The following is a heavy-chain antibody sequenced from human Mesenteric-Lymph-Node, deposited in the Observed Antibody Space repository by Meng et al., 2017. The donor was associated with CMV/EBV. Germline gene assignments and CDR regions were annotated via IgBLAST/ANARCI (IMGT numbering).Heavy chain of an antibody. CDR1: GFTFSSYN. Sequence: GSLRLSCAASGFTFSSYNMNWVRQAPGKGLEWVSAISGSGGSTYYADSVKGRFTISRDNSKNTLYLQMNSLRAEDTAVYYCATFGVVTTNYYYYGMDVWGQGTTVTVSS. CDR2: ISGSGGST. V-gene: IGHV3-23*01. CDR3: ATFGVVTTNYYYYGMDV. D-gene: IGHD3-3*01. J-gene: IGHJ6*02.